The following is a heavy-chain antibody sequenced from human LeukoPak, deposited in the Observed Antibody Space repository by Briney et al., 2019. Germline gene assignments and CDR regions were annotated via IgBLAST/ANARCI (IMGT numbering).Heavy chain of an antibody. V-gene: IGHV4-61*02. CDR2: IYTSGST. CDR3: ARGIPGP. J-gene: IGHJ5*02. CDR1: GGSISSGSYY. Sequence: SETLSLTCTVSGGSISSGSYYWSWIRQPAGKGLEWIGRIYTSGSTNYNPSLKSRVTTSVDTSKNQFSLKLSSVTAADTAVYYCARGIPGPWGQGTLVTVSS. D-gene: IGHD2-21*01.